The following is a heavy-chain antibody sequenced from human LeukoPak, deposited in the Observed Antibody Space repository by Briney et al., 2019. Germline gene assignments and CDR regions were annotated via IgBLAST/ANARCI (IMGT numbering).Heavy chain of an antibody. CDR1: GYTFTSYG. J-gene: IGHJ4*02. D-gene: IGHD6-13*01. CDR3: ARVDGIAAASTFDY. CDR2: ISAYNGNT. V-gene: IGHV1-18*01. Sequence: ASVKVSCKASGYTFTSYGISWVRQAPGQGLEWMGWISAYNGNTNYAQKLQGRVTMTTDTSTSTASMELRSLRSDDTAVYYCARVDGIAAASTFDYWGQGTLVTVSS.